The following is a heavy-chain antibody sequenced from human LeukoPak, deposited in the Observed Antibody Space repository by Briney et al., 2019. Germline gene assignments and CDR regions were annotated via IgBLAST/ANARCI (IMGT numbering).Heavy chain of an antibody. CDR1: GFTFSSYA. D-gene: IGHD2-2*01. J-gene: IGHJ4*02. V-gene: IGHV3-23*01. CDR2: MSGSGGST. CDR3: AKGVGGVPAAFYFDY. Sequence: PGGSLRLSCAASGFTFSSYAMSWVRRAPGKGLEWVSGMSGSGGSTYYADSVKGRFTISRDSSKNTLYLQMNSLRAEDTAEYYCAKGVGGVPAAFYFDYWGQGTLVTVSS.